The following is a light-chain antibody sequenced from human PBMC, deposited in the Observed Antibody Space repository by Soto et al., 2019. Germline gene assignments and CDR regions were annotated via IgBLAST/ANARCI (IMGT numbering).Light chain of an antibody. CDR2: DAS. V-gene: IGKV3-11*01. CDR1: QSVTTF. Sequence: EIVLTQSPATLSLSPGDRATLSCRASQSVTTFLAWYQQKPGQAPRLLIYDASDRAPGIPARFSGSGSAADFTLTINNLEPEDFAVYYCQQRSNWPPSITFGQGTKVDIK. J-gene: IGKJ1*01. CDR3: QQRSNWPPSIT.